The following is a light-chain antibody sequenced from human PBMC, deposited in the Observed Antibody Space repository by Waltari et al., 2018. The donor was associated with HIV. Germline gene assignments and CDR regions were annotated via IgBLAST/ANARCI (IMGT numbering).Light chain of an antibody. CDR2: DVR. CDR3: CSFAGSYIV. V-gene: IGLV2-11*01. J-gene: IGLJ1*01. CDR1: SSDVGAYNR. Sequence: QSALTQPRSVSGSPGQSVTISFTGTSSDVGAYNRVSWYQQHPGKAPKVVIYDVRERPAGVPDRFSGSKSANTASLTISGLQADDEADYHCCSFAGSYIVFGTGTKVTVL.